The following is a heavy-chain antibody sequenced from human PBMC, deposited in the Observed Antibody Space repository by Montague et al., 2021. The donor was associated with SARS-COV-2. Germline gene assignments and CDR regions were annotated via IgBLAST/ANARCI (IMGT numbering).Heavy chain of an antibody. V-gene: IGHV3-23*03. Sequence: SLRFSCSASGFTFSNYAMSWVRQAPGKGLEWVSVIYIGGSSTYYXDSVKGRFTISRDNSKNTLYLQMNSLRAEDTAVYYCAKDPHYDFWSGYYYDYWGQGTLVTVSS. D-gene: IGHD3-3*01. J-gene: IGHJ4*02. CDR1: GFTFSNYA. CDR2: IYIGGSST. CDR3: AKDPHYDFWSGYYYDY.